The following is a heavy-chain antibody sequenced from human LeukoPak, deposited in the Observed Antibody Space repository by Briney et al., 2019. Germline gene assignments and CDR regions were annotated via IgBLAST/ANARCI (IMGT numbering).Heavy chain of an antibody. V-gene: IGHV1-18*01. J-gene: IGHJ6*03. D-gene: IGHD6-19*01. CDR2: ISAYNGNT. CDR1: GYTFTSYG. Sequence: ASVKVSCKASGYTFTSYGISWVRQAPGQGLEWMGWISAYNGNTNYAQKLQGRVTMTTDTSTSTAYMELRSLRSDNTAVYYCARGFSSGWYGYHYYYYMDVWGKGTMVTVSS. CDR3: ARGFSSGWYGYHYYYYMDV.